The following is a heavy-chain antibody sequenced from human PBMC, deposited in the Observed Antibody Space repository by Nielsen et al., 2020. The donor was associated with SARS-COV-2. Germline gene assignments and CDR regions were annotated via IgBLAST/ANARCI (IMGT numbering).Heavy chain of an antibody. V-gene: IGHV3-21*04. Sequence: VRQAPGKGLEWVSSISRRSSHKLFAESVRGRFTISRDNAKNSLYLQMTSLRAEDTAVYYCARVLLEGESGYRPPDYWGQGTLVTVSS. CDR2: ISRRSSHK. J-gene: IGHJ4*02. CDR3: ARVLLEGESGYRPPDY. D-gene: IGHD3-3*01.